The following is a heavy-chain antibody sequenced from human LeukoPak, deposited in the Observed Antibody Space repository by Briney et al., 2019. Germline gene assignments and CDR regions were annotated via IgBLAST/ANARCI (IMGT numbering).Heavy chain of an antibody. J-gene: IGHJ4*02. D-gene: IGHD3-22*01. CDR1: GGSISSSSYY. CDR3: ARDGDISGLVGDLYFDS. Sequence: PSETLSLTCTVSGGSISSSSYYWGWIRQPPGKGLEWIGSLSSSGSTFYNPSLRSRATLSLDTSKNEFSLMLSFVTAADTAVYYCARDGDISGLVGDLYFDSWGQGALVTVSS. CDR2: LSSSGST. V-gene: IGHV4-39*07.